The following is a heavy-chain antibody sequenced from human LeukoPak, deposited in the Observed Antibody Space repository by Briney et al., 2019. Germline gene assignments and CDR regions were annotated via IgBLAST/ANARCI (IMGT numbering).Heavy chain of an antibody. CDR1: GLTFSSFD. V-gene: IGHV3-13*01. Sequence: GGSLRLSCAASGLTFSSFDMHWVRQPTGQGLEWVSTIGTASDTYYPGSVEGRFTLSRDNAKNSLYLQMNSLTAGDTAVYYCARGPPRGKYYYMDVWGKGTTVTVSS. CDR3: ARGPPRGKYYYMDV. J-gene: IGHJ6*03. D-gene: IGHD1-1*01. CDR2: IGTASDT.